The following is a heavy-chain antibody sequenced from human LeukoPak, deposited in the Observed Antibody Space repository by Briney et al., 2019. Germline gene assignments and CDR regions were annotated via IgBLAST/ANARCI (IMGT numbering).Heavy chain of an antibody. V-gene: IGHV4-59*01. Sequence: PSETLSLTCTVSGAPIRHYYWSWIRQPPGKGLEWIGNLYHSGSPNYNPSLKSRVTISIDTAKNQFSLRLRSVTAADTAVYYCATLTGTTYPYYFDFWGQATLVTVSS. D-gene: IGHD1-20*01. CDR2: LYHSGSP. CDR1: GAPIRHYY. J-gene: IGHJ4*02. CDR3: ATLTGTTYPYYFDF.